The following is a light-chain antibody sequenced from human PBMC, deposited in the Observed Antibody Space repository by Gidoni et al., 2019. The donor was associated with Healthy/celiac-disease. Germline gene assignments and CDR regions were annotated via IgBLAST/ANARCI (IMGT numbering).Light chain of an antibody. J-gene: IGKJ4*01. CDR1: QSVSSN. Sequence: EIVMTQSPATLSVSPGERATLSCRASQSVSSNLAWYQQKPGQAPRLLIYGASTRATGIPARLSGRGSGTEFTRTISSLKSEDFAVYYCQQYKNWPQGELTFGGGTKVEIK. CDR2: GAS. CDR3: QQYKNWPQGELT. V-gene: IGKV3-15*01.